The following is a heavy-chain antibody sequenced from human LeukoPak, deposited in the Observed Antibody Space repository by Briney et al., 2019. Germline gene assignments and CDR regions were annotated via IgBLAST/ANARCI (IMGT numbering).Heavy chain of an antibody. J-gene: IGHJ4*02. CDR2: ISSSSTYK. V-gene: IGHV3-21*01. Sequence: PGGSLRLSCAASGFLFNTFGMHWVRQAPGKGLEWVSSISSSSTYKFYTDSLKGRFTISRDNARDLLYLQLYSLRSEDTAVYYCXXXXXXXXXXXXXXXXXXXXTLVTVSS. CDR1: GFLFNTFG. CDR3: XXXXXXXXXXXXXXXX.